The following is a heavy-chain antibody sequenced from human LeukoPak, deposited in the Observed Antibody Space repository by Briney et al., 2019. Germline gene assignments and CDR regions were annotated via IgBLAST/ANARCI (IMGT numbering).Heavy chain of an antibody. D-gene: IGHD3-22*01. CDR3: ARGPYDSSGYYIDY. J-gene: IGHJ4*02. CDR1: GGSISSYY. Sequence: SETLSLTCTVSGGSISSYYWSWIRQPAGKGLEWIGYIYYSGSTNYSPSLKSRVTISVDTSKNQFSLKLSSVTAADTAVYYCARGPYDSSGYYIDYWGQGTLVTVSS. V-gene: IGHV4-59*01. CDR2: IYYSGST.